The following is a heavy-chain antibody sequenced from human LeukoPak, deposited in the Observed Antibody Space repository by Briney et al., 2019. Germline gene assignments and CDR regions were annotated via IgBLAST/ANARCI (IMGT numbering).Heavy chain of an antibody. V-gene: IGHV3-30*02. CDR3: AKESVYGDGYWYFDL. D-gene: IGHD2-8*01. CDR1: GFTFSSYG. CDR2: IWYGGSNK. Sequence: GGSLRLSCAASGFTFSSYGMHWVRQAPGKGLEWVAVIWYGGSNKYYADSVKGRFTISRDNSKNTLYLQMNSLRAEDTAVYYCAKESVYGDGYWYFDLWGRGTLVTVSS. J-gene: IGHJ2*01.